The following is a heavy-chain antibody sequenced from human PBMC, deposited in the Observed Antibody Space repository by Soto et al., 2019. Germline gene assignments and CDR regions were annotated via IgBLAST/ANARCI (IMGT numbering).Heavy chain of an antibody. V-gene: IGHV3-30-3*01. D-gene: IGHD3-10*01. CDR1: GFTFSSYA. J-gene: IGHJ2*01. Sequence: QVQLVESGGGVVQPGRSLRLSCAASGFTFSSYAMHWVRQAPGKGLEWVAVISYDGSNKYYADSVKGLFTISRDNSKNTLYLQMNSLRAEDTAVYYCAREVGVIPFDLWGRGTLVTVSS. CDR2: ISYDGSNK. CDR3: AREVGVIPFDL.